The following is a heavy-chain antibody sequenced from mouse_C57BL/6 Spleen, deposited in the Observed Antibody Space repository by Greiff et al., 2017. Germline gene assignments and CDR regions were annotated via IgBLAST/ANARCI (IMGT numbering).Heavy chain of an antibody. V-gene: IGHV1-52*01. Sequence: QVQLQQPGAELVRPGSSVKLSCKASGYTFTSYWMHWVKQRPIQGLEWIGNIDPSDSDTHYNQKFKDKATLTVDKSSSTAYMQLSSLTSEDSAVYYCAIETAPAKYFDVWGTGTTVTVSS. CDR2: IDPSDSDT. J-gene: IGHJ1*03. CDR3: AIETAPAKYFDV. CDR1: GYTFTSYW.